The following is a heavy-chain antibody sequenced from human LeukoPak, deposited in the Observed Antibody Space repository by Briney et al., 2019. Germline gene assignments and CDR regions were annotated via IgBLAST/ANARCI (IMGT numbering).Heavy chain of an antibody. Sequence: GGSLRLSCAASGFTFSSYWMHWVRQAPGKGRVWVSRINIDGNTSNYADSVKGRFTISRDNAKNAVYLQMNSLRVEDTAVYYCARASALATPPFAYWGQGTLVTVSS. CDR2: INIDGNTS. CDR1: GFTFSSYW. J-gene: IGHJ4*02. D-gene: IGHD5-12*01. CDR3: ARASALATPPFAY. V-gene: IGHV3-74*01.